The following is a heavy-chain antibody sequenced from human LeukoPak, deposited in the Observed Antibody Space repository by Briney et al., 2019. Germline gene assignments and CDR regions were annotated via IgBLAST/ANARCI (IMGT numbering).Heavy chain of an antibody. CDR1: GGTFSSYA. CDR3: ARDPLGEYYDILTGYYPPPYYYYYGMDV. V-gene: IGHV1-69*04. Sequence: GASVKVSCKASGGTFSSYAISGVRQAPGQGLEWMGRIIPILGIANYAQKFQGRVTITADKSTSTASMELSSLRSEDTAVYYCARDPLGEYYDILTGYYPPPYYYYYGMDVWGQGTTVTVSS. CDR2: IIPILGIA. D-gene: IGHD3-9*01. J-gene: IGHJ6*02.